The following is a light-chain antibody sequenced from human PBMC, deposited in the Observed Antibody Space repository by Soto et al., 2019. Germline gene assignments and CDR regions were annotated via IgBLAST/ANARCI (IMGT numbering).Light chain of an antibody. CDR2: DVS. Sequence: QSALTQPASVSGSPGQSITVSCTGTSSDVGGYDSVSWYQQYPGKAPKLMIYDVSNRPSGVSNRFSGSKSGNTASLTISGLQAEDEADYSCSSYTSSTTVVFGGGTKVTVL. V-gene: IGLV2-14*03. CDR1: SSDVGGYDS. J-gene: IGLJ2*01. CDR3: SSYTSSTTVV.